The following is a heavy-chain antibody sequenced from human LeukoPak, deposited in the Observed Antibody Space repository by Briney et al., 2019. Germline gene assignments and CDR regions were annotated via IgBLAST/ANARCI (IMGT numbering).Heavy chain of an antibody. Sequence: ASVKVSCKASGYTFTSYYMHWVRQAPGQGREWMGIINPSGGSTSYAQKFQGRVTMTRDTSTSTVYMALSSLRCEDTAVYYCARDRGLSGGMSDYWGQGTLVTVSS. CDR3: ARDRGLSGGMSDY. CDR2: INPSGGST. D-gene: IGHD2-15*01. J-gene: IGHJ4*02. V-gene: IGHV1-46*01. CDR1: GYTFTSYY.